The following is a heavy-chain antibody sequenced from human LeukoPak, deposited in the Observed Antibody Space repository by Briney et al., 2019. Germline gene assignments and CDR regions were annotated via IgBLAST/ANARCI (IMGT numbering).Heavy chain of an antibody. V-gene: IGHV3-48*01. D-gene: IGHD6-13*01. CDR2: ISSSSGTI. CDR3: ARALTGSWYGDD. Sequence: GGSLRLSCSASGFTFSGYTMNWVRQAPGKGLEWVSYISSSSGTIYYADSVKGRFTISRDNAKNSLYLQMNSLRAEDTAVYFCARALTGSWYGDDWGQGTLVTVSS. J-gene: IGHJ4*02. CDR1: GFTFSGYT.